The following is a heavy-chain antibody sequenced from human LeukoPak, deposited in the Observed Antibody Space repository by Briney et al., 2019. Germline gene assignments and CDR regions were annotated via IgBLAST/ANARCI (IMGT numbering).Heavy chain of an antibody. Sequence: PGGSLRLSCVASGFTVSSNYMSWVRQAPGKGLEWFSVFYSGGSTYYADSVNGRFTMSRDNSKNTLYLQMNGLRVEDTAVYYCARVSPFDYWGQGTLVTVSS. CDR2: FYSGGST. J-gene: IGHJ4*02. CDR3: ARVSPFDY. CDR1: GFTVSSNY. V-gene: IGHV3-66*01.